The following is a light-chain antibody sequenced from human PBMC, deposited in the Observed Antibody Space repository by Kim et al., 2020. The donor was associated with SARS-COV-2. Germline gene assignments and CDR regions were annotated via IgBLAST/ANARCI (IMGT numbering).Light chain of an antibody. Sequence: SASVGDRVIITSRASQDISNYVAWFQQKPEKAPKRLVYAASSLQSGVPSRFSGSGSGTEFTLTISSLQPEDFATYYCLQHNSYPLTFGQGTKVEI. V-gene: IGKV1-17*03. CDR3: LQHNSYPLT. CDR1: QDISNY. CDR2: AAS. J-gene: IGKJ1*01.